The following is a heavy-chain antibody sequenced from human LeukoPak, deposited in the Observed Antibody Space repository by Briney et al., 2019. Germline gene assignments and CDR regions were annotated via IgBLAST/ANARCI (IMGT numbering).Heavy chain of an antibody. V-gene: IGHV1-18*01. CDR2: ISTYNDNT. D-gene: IGHD6-19*01. Sequence: ASVKVSCKASGYTFTSYGLSWVRQAPGQGLEWMGWISTYNDNTHYAQKFQGRVTMTTDTSTNTAYMELRSLRSDDTAVYYCAREMAVAGSGVIDSWGQGTLVTVSS. CDR1: GYTFTSYG. J-gene: IGHJ4*02. CDR3: AREMAVAGSGVIDS.